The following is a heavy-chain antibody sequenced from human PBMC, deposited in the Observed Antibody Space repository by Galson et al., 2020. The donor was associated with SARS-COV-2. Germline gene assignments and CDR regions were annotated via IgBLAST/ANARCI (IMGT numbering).Heavy chain of an antibody. V-gene: IGHV4-4*07. J-gene: IGHJ4*02. D-gene: IGHD2-8*01. CDR1: GVSISSYY. Sequence: VETSETLSLTCTVSGVSISSYYWSWVRQPAGKGLEWIGRIYTSGSTNYNPSLKSRVTMSVDTSKNQFSLKLSSVTAADTAVYYCARHGTVLMEYAPWFAYWGQGTLVTVSS. CDR2: IYTSGST. CDR3: ARHGTVLMEYAPWFAY.